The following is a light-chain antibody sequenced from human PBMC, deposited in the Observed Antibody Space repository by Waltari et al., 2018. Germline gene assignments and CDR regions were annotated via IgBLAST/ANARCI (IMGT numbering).Light chain of an antibody. J-gene: IGKJ2*01. CDR2: KAS. Sequence: DIQMTQSPSTLSASVGDRVTITCRASQGISSWLAWYQQKPGKAPKLLIYKASSVESGVPSRFSGSGSGTEFTRTISSLQPDDCATYYCQQYNSYSQYTFGQGTKLEIK. CDR1: QGISSW. CDR3: QQYNSYSQYT. V-gene: IGKV1-5*03.